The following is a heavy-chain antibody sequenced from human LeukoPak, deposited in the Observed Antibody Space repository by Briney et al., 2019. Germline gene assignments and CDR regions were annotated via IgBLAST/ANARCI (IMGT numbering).Heavy chain of an antibody. V-gene: IGHV3-23*01. D-gene: IGHD5-18*01. J-gene: IGHJ4*02. Sequence: QSGGSLRLSCAASGLTFSSYAMSWVRQAPGKGLEWVSAISGSGGSTYYADSVKGRFTISRDNSKNTLYLQMNSLRAEDTAVYYCAKDLSAMEPLADYWGQGTLVTVSS. CDR2: ISGSGGST. CDR1: GLTFSSYA. CDR3: AKDLSAMEPLADY.